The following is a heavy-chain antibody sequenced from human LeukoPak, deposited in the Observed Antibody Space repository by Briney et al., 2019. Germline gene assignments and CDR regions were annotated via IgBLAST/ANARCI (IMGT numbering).Heavy chain of an antibody. D-gene: IGHD5-24*01. CDR3: AREGYDGYNCFDD. CDR1: GYTFTSYA. V-gene: IGHV1-3*03. CDR2: INAGNGNT. Sequence: ASVKVSCKASGYTFTSYAMHWVRQAPGQRLEWMGCINAGNGNTKYSQEFQGRVTITRDTSASTAYMGMSSLRSEDMAVYYCAREGYDGYNCFDDWGQGTLVTVSS. J-gene: IGHJ4*02.